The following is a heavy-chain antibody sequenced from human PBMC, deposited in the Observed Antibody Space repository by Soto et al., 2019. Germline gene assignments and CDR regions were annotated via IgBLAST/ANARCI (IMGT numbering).Heavy chain of an antibody. CDR2: IYGDGTT. CDR1: GITVSSHY. Sequence: EVQLVESGGALVQPGGSLRLSCAASGITVSSHYMTWVRQAPGKGLEWVSVIYGDGTTYYADSVKGRFIISRDESKDMLYLQMNSLRVEDTAVYSCARENYGCYEAYYYFYFMDVWGKGTTVTVSS. CDR3: ARENYGCYEAYYYFYFMDV. V-gene: IGHV3-66*01. D-gene: IGHD2-21*01. J-gene: IGHJ6*03.